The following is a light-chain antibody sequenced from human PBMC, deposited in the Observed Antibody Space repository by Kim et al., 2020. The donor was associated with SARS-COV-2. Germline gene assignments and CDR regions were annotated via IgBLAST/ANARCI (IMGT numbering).Light chain of an antibody. Sequence: VSVALGQTTTIICGVNNIEKKNVHWYQQKPGQAPVLVMYRDINRPSGIPERFSGSNSGNAATLTISTAQAGDEADYYCQVWDTTAVFGGGTQLTVL. CDR1: NIEKKN. J-gene: IGLJ2*01. CDR3: QVWDTTAV. V-gene: IGLV3-9*01. CDR2: RDI.